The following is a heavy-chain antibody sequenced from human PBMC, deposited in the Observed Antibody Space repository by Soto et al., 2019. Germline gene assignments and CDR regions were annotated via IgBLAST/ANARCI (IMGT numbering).Heavy chain of an antibody. D-gene: IGHD2-8*02. Sequence: EVQLLESGGGLVQPGGSLRLACEASGFTFRNYDMHWVRQGTGKGLEWVSGISAAGDPDYADSVEGRFTISSENDQKSFFLQMNRRSVGDTAFYYSASTDRDFYGVDVWGQGTTVIVSS. V-gene: IGHV3-13*05. CDR2: ISAAGDP. CDR3: ASTDRDFYGVDV. J-gene: IGHJ6*02. CDR1: GFTFRNYD.